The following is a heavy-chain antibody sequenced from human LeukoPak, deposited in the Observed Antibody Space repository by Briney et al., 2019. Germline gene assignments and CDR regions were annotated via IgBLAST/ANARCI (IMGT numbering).Heavy chain of an antibody. Sequence: ASVKVSCKASGYTFSNYYMHWVRQAPGQGLEWMGIINPSGGSISDAQRFQGRVTMTRDTSTRTFYMELSSLRPEDTAVYYCARSQPYCISTSCYGPGDYWGQGTLVIVSS. CDR2: INPSGGSI. J-gene: IGHJ4*02. V-gene: IGHV1-46*01. D-gene: IGHD2-2*01. CDR3: ARSQPYCISTSCYGPGDY. CDR1: GYTFSNYY.